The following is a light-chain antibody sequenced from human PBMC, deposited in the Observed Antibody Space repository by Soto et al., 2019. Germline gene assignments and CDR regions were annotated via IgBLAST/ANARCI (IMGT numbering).Light chain of an antibody. CDR1: QSVTSS. CDR2: DAS. CDR3: QQYGSSPRT. Sequence: EIVLTQSPGTLSLSPGERATLSCRASQSVTSSLVWYQQKPGQAPRLLMYDASNRATGIPARFSGSGSGTDFTLTISRLEPEDFAVYFCQQYGSSPRTFGQGTKVDIK. V-gene: IGKV3-20*01. J-gene: IGKJ1*01.